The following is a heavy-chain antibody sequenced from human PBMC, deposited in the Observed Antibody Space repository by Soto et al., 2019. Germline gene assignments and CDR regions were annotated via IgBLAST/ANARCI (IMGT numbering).Heavy chain of an antibody. CDR1: GFSFSSYW. J-gene: IGHJ4*02. CDR3: VRFTRASLEDY. Sequence: EVQLVESGGGLVQPGGSLRLSCAASGFSFSSYWMSWFRQAPGKGLEWVANIKQDGSEKYYVDSVKGRFTISRENAKNSLYLQMNSPRAEDTAVFYCVRFTRASLEDYWGQGTLVTVSS. V-gene: IGHV3-7*01. CDR2: IKQDGSEK. D-gene: IGHD3-3*01.